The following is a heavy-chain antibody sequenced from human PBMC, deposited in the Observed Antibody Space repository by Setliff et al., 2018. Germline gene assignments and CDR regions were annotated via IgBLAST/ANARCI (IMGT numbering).Heavy chain of an antibody. J-gene: IGHJ4*02. CDR3: ASYGSNY. D-gene: IGHD1-26*01. V-gene: IGHV4-59*01. CDR1: VGSISSYY. Sequence: SETLFLTCTVSVGSISSYYWSWIRQPPGKGLEWIGYIYYSGSTNYNPSLKSRVTISVDTSKNQFSLKLSSVTAADTAVYYCASYGSNYWGQGTLVTVSS. CDR2: IYYSGST.